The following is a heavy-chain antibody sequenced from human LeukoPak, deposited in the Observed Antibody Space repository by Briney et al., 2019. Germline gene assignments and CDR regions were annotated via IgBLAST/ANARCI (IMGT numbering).Heavy chain of an antibody. J-gene: IGHJ4*02. V-gene: IGHV3-23*01. D-gene: IGHD5-12*01. CDR3: TKEILQGATTTNPDY. Sequence: GGSLRLSCAASGFTFSSSAMSWVRQVPGKGLEWVSGISASGGSTSYADTVRGRFIISRDNSKNTLYVQMNSLRDEDTAVYYCTKEILQGATTTNPDYWGQGTPVTVSS. CDR1: GFTFSSSA. CDR2: ISASGGST.